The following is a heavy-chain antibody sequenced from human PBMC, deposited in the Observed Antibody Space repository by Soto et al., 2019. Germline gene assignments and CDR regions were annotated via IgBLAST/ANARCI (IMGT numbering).Heavy chain of an antibody. CDR3: TTVVLMLYGGAHSAH. Sequence: EVQLVASGGGLVKPGGSLRLSCAGSGFTFTKAWMSWVRLAPGKGLEWLRRIKSQSGGGTIDYAAPVNGRFAISRDDSQNTLFLQMSSLRPEDTGVYYCTTVVLMLYGGAHSAHWGQGTLVTVSS. V-gene: IGHV3-15*01. CDR2: IKSQSGGGTI. J-gene: IGHJ4*02. CDR1: GFTFTKAW. D-gene: IGHD2-8*01.